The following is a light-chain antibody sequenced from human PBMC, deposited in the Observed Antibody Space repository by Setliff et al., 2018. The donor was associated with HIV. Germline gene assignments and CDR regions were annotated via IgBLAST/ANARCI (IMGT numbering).Light chain of an antibody. CDR2: EVN. CDR1: RSDIGTYDL. V-gene: IGLV2-23*02. CDR3: CSYTSSTTYV. Sequence: QSVLTQPASVSGSPGQSSTISCTGTRSDIGTYDLVSWSRQYPGKAPKLIIYEVNRRPAGVSDRLSGSKSGNTASLTISGLRAEDEATYYCCSYTSSTTYVFGTGTKVTVL. J-gene: IGLJ1*01.